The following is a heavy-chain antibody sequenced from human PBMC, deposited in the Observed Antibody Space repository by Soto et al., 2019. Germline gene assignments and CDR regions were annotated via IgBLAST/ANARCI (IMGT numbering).Heavy chain of an antibody. V-gene: IGHV3-74*01. CDR1: GFTFSSYW. CDR3: ARVGSYYGPLDY. CDR2: INGDGSST. J-gene: IGHJ4*02. D-gene: IGHD3-10*01. Sequence: GGSLRLSCAASGFTFSSYWMHWVRQAPGKGLVWVSRINGDGSSTSYADSVKGRFTISRDNAKNTLSLQLNSLRAEDTAVYYCARVGSYYGPLDYWGQGTLVTVSS.